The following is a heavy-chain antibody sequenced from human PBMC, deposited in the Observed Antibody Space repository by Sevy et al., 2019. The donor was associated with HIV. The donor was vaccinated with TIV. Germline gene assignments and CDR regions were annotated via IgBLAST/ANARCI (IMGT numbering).Heavy chain of an antibody. Sequence: GGSLRLSCAASGFTFSSYSMNWVRQAPGKGLEWVSSRSSSSSYRYYADSVKGRFTISRDNAKNSLYLQMNSLRAEDTAVYYCARGVSSWYYYYYYMDVWGKGTTVTVSS. CDR3: ARGVSSWYYYYYYMDV. CDR2: RSSSSSYR. V-gene: IGHV3-21*01. CDR1: GFTFSSYS. D-gene: IGHD6-13*01. J-gene: IGHJ6*03.